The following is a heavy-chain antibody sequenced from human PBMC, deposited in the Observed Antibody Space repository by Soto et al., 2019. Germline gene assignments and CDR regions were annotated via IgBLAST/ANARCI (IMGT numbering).Heavy chain of an antibody. CDR1: GFTFSSYA. CDR3: AKVPKVGSYSSSWYNWFDP. V-gene: IGHV3-23*01. Sequence: GGSLRLSCAASGFTFSSYAMSWVRQAPGKGLEWVSAISGSGGSTYYADSVKGRFTISRDNSKNTLYLQMNSLRAEDTAVYYCAKVPKVGSYSSSWYNWFDPWGQGTLVTVSS. CDR2: ISGSGGST. D-gene: IGHD6-13*01. J-gene: IGHJ5*02.